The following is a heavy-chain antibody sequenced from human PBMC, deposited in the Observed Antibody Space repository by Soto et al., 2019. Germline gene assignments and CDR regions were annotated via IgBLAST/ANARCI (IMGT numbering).Heavy chain of an antibody. CDR3: ARGGSSRDY. CDR2: IYYSGIT. CDR1: GGSISSGDYY. V-gene: IGHV4-30-4*01. D-gene: IGHD6-13*01. Sequence: SETLSLTCTVSGGSISSGDYYWSWIRQPPGKGLEWIGYIYYSGITYYNPSLKSRVTISVDTSKNQFSLRLSSVTAADTAVYYCARGGSSRDYWGQGTLVTVSS. J-gene: IGHJ4*02.